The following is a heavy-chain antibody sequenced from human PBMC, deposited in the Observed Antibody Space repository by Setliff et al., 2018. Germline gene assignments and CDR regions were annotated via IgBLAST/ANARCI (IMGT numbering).Heavy chain of an antibody. Sequence: GESLKISCQGSGFRFTSHWIGWVRQMPGKGLEWMGLIYPGDSDTRHSPSFQGQVTFSADKSISTAYLQWSTLKASDTAMYYCVRDGRAEPAETWGQGTLVTVSS. CDR2: IYPGDSDT. J-gene: IGHJ5*02. CDR1: GFRFTSHW. D-gene: IGHD6-19*01. V-gene: IGHV5-51*01. CDR3: VRDGRAEPAET.